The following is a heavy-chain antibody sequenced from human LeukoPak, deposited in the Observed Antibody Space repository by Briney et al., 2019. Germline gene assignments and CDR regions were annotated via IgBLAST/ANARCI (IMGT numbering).Heavy chain of an antibody. CDR2: IDPADSET. V-gene: IGHV5-51*01. CDR1: GYSFTNFW. Sequence: GESLKISCKGSGYSFTNFWIAWVRQMPGKGLEWMGIIDPADSETKYSPSFQGQVTISADNSIGTAYLQWSSLQASDTAMYYCAIHYYYDSSGHFDFWGQGTLVTVSS. D-gene: IGHD3-22*01. CDR3: AIHYYYDSSGHFDF. J-gene: IGHJ4*02.